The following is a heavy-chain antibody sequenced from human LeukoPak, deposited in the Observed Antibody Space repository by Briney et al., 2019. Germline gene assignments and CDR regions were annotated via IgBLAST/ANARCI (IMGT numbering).Heavy chain of an antibody. Sequence: ASAKVSCKASGYTFTSYGISWVRQAPGQGLEWMGWISAYNGNTNYAQKLQGRVTMTTDTSTSTAYMELRSLRSDDTAVYYCARTTQTYYYDSSGYLIDYWGQGTLVTVSS. CDR2: ISAYNGNT. CDR1: GYTFTSYG. D-gene: IGHD3-22*01. J-gene: IGHJ4*02. V-gene: IGHV1-18*01. CDR3: ARTTQTYYYDSSGYLIDY.